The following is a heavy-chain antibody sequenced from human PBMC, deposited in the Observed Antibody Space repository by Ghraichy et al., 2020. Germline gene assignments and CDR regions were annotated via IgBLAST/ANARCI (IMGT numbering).Heavy chain of an antibody. V-gene: IGHV4-39*01. J-gene: IGHJ6*02. CDR1: GGSISSSSYY. Sequence: SQTLSLTCTVSGGSISSSSYYWGWIRQPPGKGLEWIGSIYYSGSTYYNPSLKSRVTISVDTSKNQFSLKLSSVTAADTAVYYCARQIYYYGSGSYPAGMDVWGQGTTVTVSS. CDR2: IYYSGST. CDR3: ARQIYYYGSGSYPAGMDV. D-gene: IGHD3-10*01.